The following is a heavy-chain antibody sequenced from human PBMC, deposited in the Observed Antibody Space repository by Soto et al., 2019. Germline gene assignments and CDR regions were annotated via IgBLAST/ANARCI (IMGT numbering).Heavy chain of an antibody. V-gene: IGHV4-39*01. CDR2: IYYSGST. Sequence: SETLSLTCTVSGGSISSSSYYWGWIRQPPGKGLEWIGSIYYSGSTYYSPSLKSRVTISVDTSKNQFSLKLSSVTAADTAVYYCASGLSNYYDSSAKGGYFDYWGQGTLVTVSS. CDR1: GGSISSSSYY. CDR3: ASGLSNYYDSSAKGGYFDY. D-gene: IGHD3-22*01. J-gene: IGHJ4*02.